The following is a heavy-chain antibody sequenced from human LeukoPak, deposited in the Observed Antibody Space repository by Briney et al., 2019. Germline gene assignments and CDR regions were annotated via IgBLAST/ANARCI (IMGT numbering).Heavy chain of an antibody. CDR1: GFNVSNSY. Sequence: PGGSLRLSCAASGFNVSNSYICWVRQAPGKGLEWVSVIYSGGSTKYADSVKARFTISRDNSKNTVYLQMNSLRADDTAVYYCARATLDNWGRGTLVTVSS. CDR2: IYSGGST. J-gene: IGHJ4*02. V-gene: IGHV3-53*01. CDR3: ARATLDN.